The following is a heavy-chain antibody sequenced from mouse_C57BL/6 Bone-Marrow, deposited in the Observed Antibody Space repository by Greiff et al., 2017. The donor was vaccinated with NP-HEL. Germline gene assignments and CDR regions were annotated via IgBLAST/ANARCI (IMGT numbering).Heavy chain of an antibody. V-gene: IGHV5-9*01. Sequence: EVMLVESGGGLVKPGGSLKLSCAASGFTFSSYTMSWVRQTPEKRLEWVATISGGGGNTYYPDSVKGRFTISRDNAKNTLYLQMSSLRSEDTALYYCARPYYGYDEGYWYFDVWGTGTTVTVSS. CDR2: ISGGGGNT. J-gene: IGHJ1*03. CDR3: ARPYYGYDEGYWYFDV. CDR1: GFTFSSYT. D-gene: IGHD2-9*01.